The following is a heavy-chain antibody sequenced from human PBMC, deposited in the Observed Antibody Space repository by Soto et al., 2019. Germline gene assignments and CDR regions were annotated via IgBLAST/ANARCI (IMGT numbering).Heavy chain of an antibody. Sequence: EVQLVESGGGLVQPGRPLRLSCTTSGFNFDDYVMTWVRQAPGKGLEFVGAIRRGGAAEYAASVKGIFTVSRDDSKRIAYLQMNSLKSDDTALYYCTMWRGTSQSNFEYWGQGTLVTVSS. J-gene: IGHJ4*02. D-gene: IGHD2-21*01. V-gene: IGHV3-49*04. CDR2: IRRGGAA. CDR3: TMWRGTSQSNFEY. CDR1: GFNFDDYV.